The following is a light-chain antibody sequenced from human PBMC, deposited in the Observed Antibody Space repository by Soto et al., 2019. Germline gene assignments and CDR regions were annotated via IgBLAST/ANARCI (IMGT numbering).Light chain of an antibody. J-gene: IGLJ1*01. CDR1: SSNIGNGY. CDR3: GTWDSSLNAYG. V-gene: IGLV1-51*02. Sequence: QSVLTQPPSVSAAPGQGVSISCSGTSSNIGNGYLSWYQQLPGTPPKLLLYENDKRPSGIPDRFSGSKSGTSATLDITGLQTGDEADYYCGTWDSSLNAYGFGSGTKVTVL. CDR2: END.